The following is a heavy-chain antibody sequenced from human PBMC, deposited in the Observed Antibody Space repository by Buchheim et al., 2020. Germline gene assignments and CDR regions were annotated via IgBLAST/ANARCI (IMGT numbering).Heavy chain of an antibody. V-gene: IGHV3-23*01. Sequence: EVQLLESGGGLVQPGGSLRLSCAASGFTFSSYAMCWVRQAPGRGLEWVSPISGSGGTTYYADSVKGRFTISRDNSKNTLYLQMNGLRAEDTAVYYCAKLSSSWYYFEYWGQGTL. CDR2: ISGSGGTT. J-gene: IGHJ4*02. CDR3: AKLSSSWYYFEY. D-gene: IGHD6-13*01. CDR1: GFTFSSYA.